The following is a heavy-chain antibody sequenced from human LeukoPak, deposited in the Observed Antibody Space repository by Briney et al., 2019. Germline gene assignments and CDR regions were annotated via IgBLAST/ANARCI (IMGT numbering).Heavy chain of an antibody. CDR2: ISGSGGST. CDR3: AAAVVGNYYFDY. Sequence: GGSLRLSCAASGFIFSNDAMSWVRQAPGKGLEWVSAISGSGGSTYYADSVKGRFTISRDNSKNTLYLQMNSLRAEDTAVYYCAAAVVGNYYFDYWGQGTLVTVSS. D-gene: IGHD2-2*01. J-gene: IGHJ4*02. V-gene: IGHV3-23*01. CDR1: GFIFSNDA.